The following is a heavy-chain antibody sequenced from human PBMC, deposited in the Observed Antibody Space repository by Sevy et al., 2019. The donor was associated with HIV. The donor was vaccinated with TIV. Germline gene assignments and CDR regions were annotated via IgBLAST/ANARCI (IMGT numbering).Heavy chain of an antibody. D-gene: IGHD2-21*02. V-gene: IGHV3-48*02. CDR1: GFMFSNFG. CDR3: ARDGTRLQY. CDR2: ISGSGDPT. Sequence: GRSLRLSCVVSGFMFSNFGMNWVRQVPGKGLEWVAYISGSGDPTKYAESVKGRFTVSRDNAQNALFLQMNSLRDDDTGVYFCARDGTRLQYWGQGTLVTVSS. J-gene: IGHJ4*02.